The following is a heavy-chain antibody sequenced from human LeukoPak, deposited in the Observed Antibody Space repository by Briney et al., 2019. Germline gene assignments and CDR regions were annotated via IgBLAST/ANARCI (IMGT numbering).Heavy chain of an antibody. CDR3: ARGTDYYDSSGLYYFGY. D-gene: IGHD3-22*01. CDR2: IYYSGST. Sequence: SETLSLTCTVSGGSISSGGYYWSWIRQHPGKGLEWIGYIYYSGSTYYNPSLKSRVTISVDTSKNQFSLKLSSVTAADTAVYYCARGTDYYDSSGLYYFGYWGQGTLVTVSS. J-gene: IGHJ4*02. CDR1: GGSISSGGYY. V-gene: IGHV4-31*03.